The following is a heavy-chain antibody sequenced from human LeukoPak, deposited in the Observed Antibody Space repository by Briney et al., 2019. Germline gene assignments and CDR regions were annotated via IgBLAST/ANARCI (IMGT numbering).Heavy chain of an antibody. CDR3: ARAGDILTGYDY. V-gene: IGHV4-34*01. D-gene: IGHD3-9*01. J-gene: IGHJ4*02. Sequence: KSSEILSLTCAVYGGSFSGYYWTWIRQPPGKGLEWIGEINHSGNTDYNPSLKSRVTMSVDTSKNQFSLKLSSVTAADTAVYYCARAGDILTGYDYWGQGTLVTVSS. CDR2: INHSGNT. CDR1: GGSFSGYY.